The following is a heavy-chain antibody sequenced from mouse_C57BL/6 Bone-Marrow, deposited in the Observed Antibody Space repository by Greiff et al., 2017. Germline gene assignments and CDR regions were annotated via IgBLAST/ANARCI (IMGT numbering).Heavy chain of an antibody. J-gene: IGHJ3*01. V-gene: IGHV1-52*01. CDR2: IDPSDSET. CDR3: ARSRWAWFAY. CDR1: ASPFTAYW. Sequence: QVQLQQPGAELVRLGSSVRLSARPSASPFTAYWILWGKQRPIQGLEWIVNIDPSDSETHYNKKFKDKATLMLDKSSSTAYMQLSSLTSEDSAVYYCARSRWAWFAYWGQGTLVTVSA. D-gene: IGHD1-1*02.